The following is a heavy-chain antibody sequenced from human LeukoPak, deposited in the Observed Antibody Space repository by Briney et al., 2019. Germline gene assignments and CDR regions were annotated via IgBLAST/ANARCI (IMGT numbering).Heavy chain of an antibody. J-gene: IGHJ4*02. CDR2: INSDGRST. D-gene: IGHD6-19*01. CDR3: AYGTGWFFNY. V-gene: IGHV3-74*01. Sequence: QAGGSLRLSCAASGFTFSSSLMHWVRQGPGKGPVWVSLINSDGRSTNYADSVRGRSTISRDNAKNTLYLHMNSLRAEDTAVYYCAYGTGWFFNYWGQGTLVTVSS. CDR1: GFTFSSSL.